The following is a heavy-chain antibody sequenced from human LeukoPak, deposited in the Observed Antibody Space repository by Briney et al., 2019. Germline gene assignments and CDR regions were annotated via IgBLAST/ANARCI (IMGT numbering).Heavy chain of an antibody. CDR3: ARNYDFWSGYPPVDY. CDR1: GFTFSSYW. J-gene: IGHJ4*02. V-gene: IGHV3-7*01. CDR2: IKQDGSEK. D-gene: IGHD3-3*01. Sequence: GGSLRLSCAASGFTFSSYWMSWVRQAPGEGLEWVANIKQDGSEKYYVDSVKGRFTISRDNAKNSLYLQMNSLRAEDTAVYYCARNYDFWSGYPPVDYWGQGTLVTVSS.